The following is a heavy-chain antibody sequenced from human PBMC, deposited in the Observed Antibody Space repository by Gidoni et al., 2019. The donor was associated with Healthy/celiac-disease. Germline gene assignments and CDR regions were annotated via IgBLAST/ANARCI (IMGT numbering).Heavy chain of an antibody. D-gene: IGHD3-22*01. CDR2: ISSSSSYI. V-gene: IGHV3-21*01. CDR1: GCTFRSYS. J-gene: IGHJ5*02. CDR3: ARDPTRDSSGYYSLVNWFDP. Sequence: EVQLVESGGGLVKPGGSLSLSCAASGCTFRSYSMNWVRQAPGKGLEWVSSISSSSSYIYYADSVKGRFTISRDNAKNSLYLQMNSLRAEDTAVYYCARDPTRDSSGYYSLVNWFDPWGQGTLVTVSS.